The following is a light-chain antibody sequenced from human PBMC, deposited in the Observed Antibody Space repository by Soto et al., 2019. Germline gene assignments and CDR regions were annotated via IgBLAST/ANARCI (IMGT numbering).Light chain of an antibody. CDR2: AAS. Sequence: PGERATLSCRASQTVSNRYVAWYQHKPGQAPRVLIHAASGRISGIPARFSGSGSGTDFTLTISSVEPDDFAVYYCQQRSNWPPITFGQGTRLEI. V-gene: IGKV3D-20*02. J-gene: IGKJ5*01. CDR1: QTVSNRY. CDR3: QQRSNWPPIT.